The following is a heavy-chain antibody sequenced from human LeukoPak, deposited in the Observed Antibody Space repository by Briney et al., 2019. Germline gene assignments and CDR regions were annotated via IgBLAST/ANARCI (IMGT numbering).Heavy chain of an antibody. CDR2: ISDSGGMT. Sequence: PGGSLRLSCAASGFTFSSYAMSWVRQAPGKGLEWVSAISDSGGMTSYADSVKGRFTISRDNSKSTLYLHMNSLRAEDTAVYYCAKGNSASGSYRPFDYWGQGTLVTVSS. CDR3: AKGNSASGSYRPFDY. CDR1: GFTFSSYA. J-gene: IGHJ4*02. D-gene: IGHD3-10*01. V-gene: IGHV3-23*01.